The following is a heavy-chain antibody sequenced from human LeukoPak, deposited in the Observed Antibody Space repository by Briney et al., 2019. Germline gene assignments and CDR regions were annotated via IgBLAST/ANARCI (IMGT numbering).Heavy chain of an antibody. V-gene: IGHV3-74*01. Sequence: GGSLRLSCAASGFTFSSYWMHWVRHAPGKGLVWVSRINSDESSTSYADSVKGRFTISRDNAKNTLYLQMNSLRAEDTAVYYCARYCSSTSCYLDAFDIWGQGTMVTVSS. CDR2: INSDESST. D-gene: IGHD2-2*01. J-gene: IGHJ3*02. CDR1: GFTFSSYW. CDR3: ARYCSSTSCYLDAFDI.